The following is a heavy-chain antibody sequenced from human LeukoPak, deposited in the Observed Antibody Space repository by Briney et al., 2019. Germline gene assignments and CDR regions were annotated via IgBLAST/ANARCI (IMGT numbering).Heavy chain of an antibody. CDR1: GISVSGNY. CDR2: ISINTNT. Sequence: PGGSLRLSCAASGISVSGNYMSWVRQTPGKGLEWVSFISINTNTFYADSVRGRFTVSRDTSKNTLLLQMNSLRDEDSAIYYCAIAQTWDGLLESWGQGTLVTVSS. CDR3: AIAQTWDGLLES. D-gene: IGHD4/OR15-4a*01. V-gene: IGHV3-53*01. J-gene: IGHJ5*01.